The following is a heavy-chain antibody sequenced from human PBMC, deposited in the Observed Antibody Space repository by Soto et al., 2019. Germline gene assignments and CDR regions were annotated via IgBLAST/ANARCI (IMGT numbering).Heavy chain of an antibody. CDR1: RFTFSDYV. CDR3: AKGGDPGYCSGGSCPYYSDH. Sequence: EVQLLESGGDLVQPGGSLRLSCAASRFTFSDYVMTWVRQAPGKGLEWVSTIDPRGGTTNYADYVRGRFTISRDNSKNTLHLQMNSLRAEDTAVYYCAKGGDPGYCSGGSCPYYSDHWGQGTLVTVSS. J-gene: IGHJ4*02. D-gene: IGHD2-15*01. V-gene: IGHV3-23*01. CDR2: IDPRGGTT.